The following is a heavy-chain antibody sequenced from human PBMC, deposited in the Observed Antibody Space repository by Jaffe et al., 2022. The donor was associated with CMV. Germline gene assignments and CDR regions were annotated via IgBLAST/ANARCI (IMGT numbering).Heavy chain of an antibody. CDR2: IYYSGST. D-gene: IGHD4-17*01. CDR3: ARQMTTVTPFDY. Sequence: QVQLQESGPGLVKPSETLSLTCTVSGGSISSYYWSWIRQPPGKGLEWIGYIYYSGSTNYNPSLKSRVTISVDTSKNQFSLKLSSVTAADTAVYYCARQMTTVTPFDYWGQGTLVTVSS. J-gene: IGHJ4*02. V-gene: IGHV4-59*08. CDR1: GGSISSYY.